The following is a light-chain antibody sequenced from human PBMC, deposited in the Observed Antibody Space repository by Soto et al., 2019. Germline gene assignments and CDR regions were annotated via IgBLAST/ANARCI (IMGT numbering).Light chain of an antibody. CDR3: QLWDSGGV. CDR2: YDS. V-gene: IGLV3-21*04. CDR1: NIGAYR. J-gene: IGLJ1*01. Sequence: SSVLTQPPSVSVAPGKTARITCAGNNIGAYRVHWYRQRPGQAPVLVIYYDSDRPSGIPERFSGSNSGNTATLTISRVEAGDEADYYCQLWDSGGVFGPGTKVTVL.